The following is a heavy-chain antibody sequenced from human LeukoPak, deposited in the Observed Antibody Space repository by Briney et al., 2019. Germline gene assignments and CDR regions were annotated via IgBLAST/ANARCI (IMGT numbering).Heavy chain of an antibody. CDR1: GFTFSDYY. CDR2: ISGSGSII. D-gene: IGHD5-24*01. CDR3: AREARWLQSKPLDY. Sequence: GGSLRLSCAASGFTFSDYYMAWIRQAPGKGLEWVSYISGSGSIIKYADSMKSRFTISRDNAKNSLYLQMKSLRAEDTAVYYCAREARWLQSKPLDYWGQGTLVTVSS. J-gene: IGHJ4*02. V-gene: IGHV3-11*04.